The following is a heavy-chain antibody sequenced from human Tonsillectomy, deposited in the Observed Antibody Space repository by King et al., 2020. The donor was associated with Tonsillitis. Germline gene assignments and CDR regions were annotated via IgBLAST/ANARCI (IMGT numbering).Heavy chain of an antibody. CDR1: GYTFTTLD. V-gene: IGHV1-8*02. J-gene: IGHJ4*02. Sequence: VQLVESGAEVTKPGASVKVSCKASGYTFTTLDVNWVRQAAGQGLEWIGWRSPSNGATGYAQKFQGRVAMTRATSISTAYMELSSLTSEDTAVYYCARGIEAGVDYWGQGTLVIVSS. D-gene: IGHD6-19*01. CDR3: ARGIEAGVDY. CDR2: RSPSNGAT.